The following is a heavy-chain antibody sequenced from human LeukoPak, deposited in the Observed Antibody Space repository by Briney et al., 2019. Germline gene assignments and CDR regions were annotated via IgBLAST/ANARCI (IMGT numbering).Heavy chain of an antibody. CDR3: AKTFGTIDPFEY. CDR2: ISASGGKT. D-gene: IGHD2-2*01. Sequence: GGSLRLSCVASGFTFSKFAVSWVRQAPGKGLEWVSSISASGGKTYDADSVKGRFTISRDNSKNTFYLDMNSLRADDTAVYYCAKTFGTIDPFEYWGQGTLVTVSS. V-gene: IGHV3-23*01. CDR1: GFTFSKFA. J-gene: IGHJ4*02.